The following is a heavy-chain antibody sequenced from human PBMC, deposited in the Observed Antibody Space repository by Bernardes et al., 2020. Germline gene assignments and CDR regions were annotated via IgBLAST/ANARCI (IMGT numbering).Heavy chain of an antibody. CDR2: ISYDGFNK. V-gene: IGHV3-30*01. J-gene: IGHJ4*02. CDR3: ARGGYCSSTSCYRGFDY. Sequence: GGSLRLSCAVSGFTFSSYAMHWVRQAPGKGLEWVAVISYDGFNKYYADSVKGRFTISRDNSKNTLYLQMNSLRAEDTAVYYCARGGYCSSTSCYRGFDYRGQGTLVTVSS. D-gene: IGHD2-2*02. CDR1: GFTFSSYA.